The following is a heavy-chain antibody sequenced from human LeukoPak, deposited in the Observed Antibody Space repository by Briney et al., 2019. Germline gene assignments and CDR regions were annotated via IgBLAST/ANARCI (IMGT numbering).Heavy chain of an antibody. J-gene: IGHJ4*02. CDR2: MYYSGST. D-gene: IGHD2-2*01. Sequence: SETLSLTCTVSGGSISSSSYYWGWIRQPPGKGLEWIGRMYYSGSTYYNPSLKSRVTISVDTPKTQFSLKLSSVTAADTAVYYCARLLLGYCSSTTCWDPDYFDYWGQGTLVTVSS. V-gene: IGHV4-39*01. CDR1: GGSISSSSYY. CDR3: ARLLLGYCSSTTCWDPDYFDY.